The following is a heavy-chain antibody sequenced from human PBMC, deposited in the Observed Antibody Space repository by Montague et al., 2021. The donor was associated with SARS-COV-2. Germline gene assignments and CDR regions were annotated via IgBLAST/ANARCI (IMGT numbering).Heavy chain of an antibody. D-gene: IGHD2-2*01. CDR1: GGSISSDGYN. Sequence: TLSLTCTVSGGSISSDGYNWSWNRQPPGKGLEWIGYIYYSRSTYYNPSLKSRLTISVDTSKNRFSLKLSSVTAADTAMYYCARARVVVLTTRNWFDPWGQGTMVTVSS. CDR2: IYYSRST. CDR3: ARARVVVLTTRNWFDP. V-gene: IGHV4-31*03. J-gene: IGHJ5*01.